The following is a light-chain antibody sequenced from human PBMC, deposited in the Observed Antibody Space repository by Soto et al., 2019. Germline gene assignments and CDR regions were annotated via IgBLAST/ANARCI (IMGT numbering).Light chain of an antibody. CDR3: QQRSNWLSST. V-gene: IGKV3-11*01. CDR1: QSVSSY. CDR2: DAS. J-gene: IGKJ5*01. Sequence: EIVLTQSPATLSLSPGERATLSCRASQSVSSYLAWYQQKPGQAPRLPIYDASNRATGISARFSGSGSGTDFTLTISSLEPEDFAVYYCQQRSNWLSSTFGQGTRLEIK.